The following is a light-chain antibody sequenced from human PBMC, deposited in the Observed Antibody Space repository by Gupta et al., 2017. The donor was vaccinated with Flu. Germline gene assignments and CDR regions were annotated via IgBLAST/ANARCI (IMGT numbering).Light chain of an antibody. CDR1: DNINTY. Sequence: DIQMTQSPASLSASVGDRVTINCRASDNINTYLNWYQQKPGKAPKLLVYAAASVQGGVPSRFRGSGSGTDFTLTIDSLQPEDVATYYCQQSHLTPRTFGQGIKLQMK. CDR2: AAA. J-gene: IGKJ2*01. CDR3: QQSHLTPRT. V-gene: IGKV1-39*01.